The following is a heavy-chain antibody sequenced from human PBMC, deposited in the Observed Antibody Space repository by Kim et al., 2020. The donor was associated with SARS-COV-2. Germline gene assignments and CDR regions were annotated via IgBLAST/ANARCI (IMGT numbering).Heavy chain of an antibody. J-gene: IGHJ4*02. CDR2: IYHSGST. CDR1: GGSISSSNW. V-gene: IGHV4-4*02. Sequence: SETLSLTCAVSGGSISSSNWWSWVRQPPGKGLEWIGEIYHSGSTNYNPSLKSRVTISVDKSKNQFSLKLSSVTAADTAVYYCARGSRGAVAGLDYWGQGTLVTVSS. CDR3: ARGSRGAVAGLDY. D-gene: IGHD6-19*01.